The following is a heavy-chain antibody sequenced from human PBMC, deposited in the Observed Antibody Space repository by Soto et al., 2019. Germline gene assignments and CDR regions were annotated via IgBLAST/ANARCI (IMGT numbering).Heavy chain of an antibody. D-gene: IGHD2-21*02. CDR3: ARDVVTGFDY. CDR1: GGSISSYY. J-gene: IGHJ4*02. CDR2: IYYSGST. Sequence: SETLSLTCTVSGGSISSYYWSWIRQPPGKGLEWIGYIYYSGSTNYNPSLKSRVTISVDTSKNQFSLKLSSVTAADTAAYYCARDVVTGFDYWGQGTLVTVSS. V-gene: IGHV4-59*01.